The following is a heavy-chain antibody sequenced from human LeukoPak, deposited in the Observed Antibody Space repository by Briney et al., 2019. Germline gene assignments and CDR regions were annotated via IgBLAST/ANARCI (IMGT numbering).Heavy chain of an antibody. CDR3: ARPDCSGGSCYSD. CDR2: IIPILGIA. J-gene: IGHJ4*02. V-gene: IGHV1-69*04. D-gene: IGHD2-15*01. CDR1: GGTFSSYA. Sequence: SVKVSCKASGGTFSSYAISWVRQAPGQGLEWMGRIIPILGIANYAQKFQGRVTITADKSTGTAYMELSSLRSEDTAVYYCARPDCSGGSCYSDWGQGTLVTVSS.